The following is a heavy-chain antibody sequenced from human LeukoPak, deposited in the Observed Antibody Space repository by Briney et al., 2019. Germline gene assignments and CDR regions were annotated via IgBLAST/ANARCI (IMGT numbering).Heavy chain of an antibody. J-gene: IGHJ4*02. D-gene: IGHD3-22*01. Sequence: SETLSLTCAVYGGSFSGYYWSWIRQPPGKGLEWIREINHSGSTNYNPSLKSRVTLSVDTSKNQFSLKLSSVTAADTAVYYCASDSSGYYPFDYWGQGTLVTVSS. V-gene: IGHV4-34*01. CDR2: INHSGST. CDR1: GGSFSGYY. CDR3: ASDSSGYYPFDY.